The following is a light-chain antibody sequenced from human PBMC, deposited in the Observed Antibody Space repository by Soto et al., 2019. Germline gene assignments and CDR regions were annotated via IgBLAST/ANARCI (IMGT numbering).Light chain of an antibody. Sequence: SYELTQPPSVSVSPGQTASITCFGQKLVNKYVCWYQQKPGQSPVLIIYEDNKRPSGIPERFSGSNSGNTATLTISGTQAMDEADYYCQSWDSSTGVFGGGTQLTVL. J-gene: IGLJ3*02. CDR3: QSWDSSTGV. V-gene: IGLV3-1*01. CDR1: KLVNKY. CDR2: EDN.